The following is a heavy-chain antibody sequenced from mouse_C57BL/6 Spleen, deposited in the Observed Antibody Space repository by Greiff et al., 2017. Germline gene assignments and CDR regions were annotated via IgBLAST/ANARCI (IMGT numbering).Heavy chain of an antibody. J-gene: IGHJ1*03. D-gene: IGHD2-3*01. Sequence: EVQLVESGEGLVKPGGSLKLSCAASGFTFSSYAMSWVRQTPEKRLEWVAYISSGGDYIYYADTVKGRFTVSRDNARNTLYLQMSRLKSEDTAMFYCTREGGYYEYFEVWGTGTTVTVAS. CDR3: TREGGYYEYFEV. CDR1: GFTFSSYA. CDR2: ISSGGDYI. V-gene: IGHV5-9-1*02.